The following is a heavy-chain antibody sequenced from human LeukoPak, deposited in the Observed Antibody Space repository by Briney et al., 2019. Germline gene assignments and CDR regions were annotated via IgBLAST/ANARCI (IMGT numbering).Heavy chain of an antibody. Sequence: SETLSLTCTVSSGSISSGGYYWGWIRQPPGKGLEWIGSIYYSGSTYYNPSLKSRVTISVDTSKNQFSLKLSSVTAADTAVYYCARHEGGSWYPSEFDYWGQGTLVTVSS. CDR1: SGSISSGGYY. D-gene: IGHD2-15*01. CDR2: IYYSGST. CDR3: ARHEGGSWYPSEFDY. J-gene: IGHJ4*02. V-gene: IGHV4-39*01.